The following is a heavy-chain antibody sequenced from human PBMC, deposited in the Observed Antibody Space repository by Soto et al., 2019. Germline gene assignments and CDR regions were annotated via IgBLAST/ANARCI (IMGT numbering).Heavy chain of an antibody. CDR3: AREKGQVGAEDDAFDI. V-gene: IGHV3-20*04. CDR2: INWNGGST. D-gene: IGHD1-26*01. CDR1: GFTFGDYG. J-gene: IGHJ3*02. Sequence: GGSLRLSCAASGFTFGDYGMSWVRQAPGKGLEWVSGINWNGGSTGYADSVKGRFTISRDNAKNSLYLQMNSLRAEDTALYYCAREKGQVGAEDDAFDIWGQGTMVTVSS.